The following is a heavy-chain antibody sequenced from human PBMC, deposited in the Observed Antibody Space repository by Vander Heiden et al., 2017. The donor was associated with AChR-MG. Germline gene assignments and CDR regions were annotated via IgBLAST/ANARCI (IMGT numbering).Heavy chain of an antibody. Sequence: QVQLVQSGAEVKKPGSSVKVSCKASGGTFSSYAISWVRQAPGQGLEWMGGIIPIFGTAKYAQKFQGRVTITADESTSTAYMELSSMRPEETAVYYCARDVFGYDVPPYYMDVWGKGTTVTVSS. V-gene: IGHV1-69*01. CDR2: IIPIFGTA. D-gene: IGHD5-12*01. J-gene: IGHJ6*03. CDR1: GGTFSSYA. CDR3: ARDVFGYDVPPYYMDV.